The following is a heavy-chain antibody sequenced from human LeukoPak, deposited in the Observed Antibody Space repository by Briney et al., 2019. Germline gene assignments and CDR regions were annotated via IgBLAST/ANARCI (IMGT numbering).Heavy chain of an antibody. V-gene: IGHV3-30*02. CDR1: GFTFSSYG. CDR2: IRYDGGNK. D-gene: IGHD4-11*01. CDR3: AKIWGVGGFHDYSRYMDV. Sequence: PGGSLRLFCAASGFTFSSYGMHWVRQAPGKGLEWVAFIRYDGGNKLYAHSVKGRFTISRENSKNTLYLQMNSLRAEDTAVYYCAKIWGVGGFHDYSRYMDVWGKGTTVTISS. J-gene: IGHJ6*03.